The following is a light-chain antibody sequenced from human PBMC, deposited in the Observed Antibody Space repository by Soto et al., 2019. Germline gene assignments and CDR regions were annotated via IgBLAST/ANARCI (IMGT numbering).Light chain of an antibody. CDR2: DAS. CDR1: QTVRNNY. CDR3: QQYDSSPRT. V-gene: IGKV3-20*01. J-gene: IGKJ1*01. Sequence: EFVLTQSPVTLSLPPVERATISFIASQTVRNNYLAWYQQKPGQAPRLLIYDASRRAAGIPDRFSGSGSGTDFTLTISRLESEDIAVYYCQQYDSSPRTFGQGTKVDIK.